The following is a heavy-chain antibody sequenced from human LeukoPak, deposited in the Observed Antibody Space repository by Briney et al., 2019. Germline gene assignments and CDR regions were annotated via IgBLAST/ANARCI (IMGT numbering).Heavy chain of an antibody. CDR1: GFTFSSYA. D-gene: IGHD3-3*01. J-gene: IGHJ6*03. V-gene: IGHV3-23*01. Sequence: AGGSLRLSCAASGFTFSSYAMSWVRQAPGKGLEWVSAISGSGGSTYYADSVKGRFTISRDNSKNTLYLQMNSLRAEDTAVYYCAKESPRITIFGVVAGGASMDVWGKGTTVTVSS. CDR2: ISGSGGST. CDR3: AKESPRITIFGVVAGGASMDV.